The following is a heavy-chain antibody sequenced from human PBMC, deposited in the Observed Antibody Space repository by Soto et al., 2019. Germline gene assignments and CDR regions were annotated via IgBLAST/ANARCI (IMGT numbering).Heavy chain of an antibody. CDR3: GRGGWGGGMDF. V-gene: IGHV3-74*01. CDR1: GLTFSNYW. D-gene: IGHD3-10*01. J-gene: IGHJ6*02. Sequence: GGSLRLSCVGSGLTFSNYWMHWVRQAPGQGLVWVSRIYNDGSSTGHADSVKGRFTICRDNAKNTLFLQMCMLRAEDTALYYCGRGGWGGGMDFWGQGTTVTVSS. CDR2: IYNDGSST.